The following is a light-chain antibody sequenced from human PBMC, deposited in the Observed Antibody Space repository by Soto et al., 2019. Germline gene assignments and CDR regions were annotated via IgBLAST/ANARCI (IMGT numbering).Light chain of an antibody. CDR3: TSYTSSDTYV. CDR2: DVS. CDR1: SSDVGGYNF. V-gene: IGLV2-14*01. Sequence: QSALTQPASVSGSPGQSITISCTGTSSDVGGYNFVSWYQQHPYKAPKLMIFDVSNRPSGVSDRFSGSKSGNTASLTISGLQAEDEADYYCTSYTSSDTYVVGTGTKVTVL. J-gene: IGLJ1*01.